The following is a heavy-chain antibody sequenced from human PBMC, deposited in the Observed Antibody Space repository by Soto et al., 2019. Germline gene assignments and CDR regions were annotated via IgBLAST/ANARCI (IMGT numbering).Heavy chain of an antibody. CDR2: IRSKAYGGTT. CDR1: VFTFGDYA. Sequence: WSLRLSCTASVFTFGDYAMSWVRQAPGKGLEWVGFIRSKAYGGTTEYAASVKGRFTISRDDSKSIAYLQMNSLKTEDTAVYYCTRDPNPYCSGGSCYSPDAFDIWGQGTMVTVSS. CDR3: TRDPNPYCSGGSCYSPDAFDI. D-gene: IGHD2-15*01. J-gene: IGHJ3*02. V-gene: IGHV3-49*04.